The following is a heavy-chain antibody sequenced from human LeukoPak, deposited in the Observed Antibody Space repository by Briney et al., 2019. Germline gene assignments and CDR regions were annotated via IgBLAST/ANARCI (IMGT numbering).Heavy chain of an antibody. CDR2: IYYSGST. Sequence: SETLSLTCTVSGGSISSSSYYWGWIRQPPGKRLEWIGTIYYSGSTYYNPSLKSRVTISVDTSKNQFSLKLSSVTAADTAVYYCARDSAPPTGPVWGSSYYYYYGMDVWGQGTTVTVSS. D-gene: IGHD2-15*01. CDR1: GGSISSSSYY. V-gene: IGHV4-39*07. CDR3: ARDSAPPTGPVWGSSYYYYYGMDV. J-gene: IGHJ6*02.